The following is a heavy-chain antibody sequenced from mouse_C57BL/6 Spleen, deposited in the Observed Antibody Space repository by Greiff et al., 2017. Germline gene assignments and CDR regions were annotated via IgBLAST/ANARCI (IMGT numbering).Heavy chain of an antibody. CDR1: GYTFTDYN. CDR2: INPNNGGT. Sequence: VQLQQSGPELVKPGASVKMSCKASGYTFTDYNMHWVKQSHGKSLEWIGYINPNNGGTSYNQKFKGKATLTVNKSSSTAYMELRSLTSEDSAVYYCARGGYYGNYYWYFDVWGTGTTVTVSS. D-gene: IGHD2-1*01. J-gene: IGHJ1*03. CDR3: ARGGYYGNYYWYFDV. V-gene: IGHV1-22*01.